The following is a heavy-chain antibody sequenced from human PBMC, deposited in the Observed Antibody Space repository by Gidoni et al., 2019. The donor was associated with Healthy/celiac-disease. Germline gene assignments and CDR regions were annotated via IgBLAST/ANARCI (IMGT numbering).Heavy chain of an antibody. Sequence: EVQLLESGGGLVQPGGSLRLSCAASGFTFSSYAMSWVRQAPGKGLEWVSAISGSCGSTYYADSVKGRFTISRDNSKNTLYLQMNSLRAEDTAVYYCAKGRGDILTGYYSWFDPWGQGTLVTVSS. V-gene: IGHV3-23*01. CDR3: AKGRGDILTGYYSWFDP. CDR1: GFTFSSYA. D-gene: IGHD3-9*01. J-gene: IGHJ5*02. CDR2: ISGSCGST.